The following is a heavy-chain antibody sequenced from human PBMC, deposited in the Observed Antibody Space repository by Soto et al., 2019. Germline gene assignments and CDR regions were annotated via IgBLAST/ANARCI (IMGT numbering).Heavy chain of an antibody. D-gene: IGHD2-2*01. CDR1: GVTFSSYA. CDR3: ATDKVPLVVVPAARLDYYYYDMDV. V-gene: IGHV1-69*06. J-gene: IGHJ6*02. Sequence: QVQLVQSGAEVKKPGASVNVSCKASGVTFSSYAISCVRQAPGQGLEWMEGIIPIFGTANYAQKFQGRVTITADKSTSTAYMERRRLRHEHAAVYYCATDKVPLVVVPAARLDYYYYDMDVWGQGTTVTVCS. CDR2: IIPIFGTA.